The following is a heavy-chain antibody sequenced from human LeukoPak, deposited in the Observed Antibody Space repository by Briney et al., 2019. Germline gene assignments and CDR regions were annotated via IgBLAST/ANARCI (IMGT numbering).Heavy chain of an antibody. V-gene: IGHV1-24*01. Sequence: ASVKVSCKVSGYTLTELSMHWVRQAPGKGLEWMGGFDPEDGETIYAQKFQGRVTMTEDTSTDTAYMELSSLRSEDTAVYYCATASYYYDSSGYFPQPWGQGTLVTVSS. CDR2: FDPEDGET. D-gene: IGHD3-22*01. J-gene: IGHJ4*02. CDR1: GYTLTELS. CDR3: ATASYYYDSSGYFPQP.